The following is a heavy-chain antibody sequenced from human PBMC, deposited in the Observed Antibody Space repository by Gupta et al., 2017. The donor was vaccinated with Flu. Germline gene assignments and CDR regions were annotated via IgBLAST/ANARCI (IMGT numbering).Heavy chain of an antibody. J-gene: IGHJ3*02. Sequence: AYYIHWFRRAPGQGFEWMGWVNPNNGGTNFAQNFQGRVTMARDTSISTVYMELSSLRSDDTALYYCARGPSHGAFDIWGQGTMVIVS. CDR1: AYY. CDR3: ARGPSHGAFDI. CDR2: VNPNNGGT. V-gene: IGHV1-2*02.